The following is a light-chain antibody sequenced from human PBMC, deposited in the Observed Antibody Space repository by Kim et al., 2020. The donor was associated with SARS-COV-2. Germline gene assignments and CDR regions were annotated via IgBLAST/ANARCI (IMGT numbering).Light chain of an antibody. V-gene: IGLV1-47*01. CDR1: SSSIGSNY. J-gene: IGLJ3*02. CDR3: AAWDDSLSGWV. CDR2: RNN. Sequence: GQRVTISCSGSSSSIGSNYVYWYQQLPRTAPKPLIYRNNQRPSGVPDRFSGSKSGPSASLAISGLRSEDESDYYCAAWDDSLSGWVFGGGTQLTVL.